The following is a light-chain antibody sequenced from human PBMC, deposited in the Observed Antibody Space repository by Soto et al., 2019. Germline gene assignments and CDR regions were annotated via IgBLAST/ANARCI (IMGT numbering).Light chain of an antibody. Sequence: EIVMTQSPATLSVSPGERATLSCRASQSFSSNLAWYQQKPGQAPRLLIYGASTRATGIPARFSGSGSGTEFTLTISSLQSEDFAVYYCQQYNNWPLFGQGTKVDI. J-gene: IGKJ1*01. CDR3: QQYNNWPL. CDR1: QSFSSN. CDR2: GAS. V-gene: IGKV3-15*01.